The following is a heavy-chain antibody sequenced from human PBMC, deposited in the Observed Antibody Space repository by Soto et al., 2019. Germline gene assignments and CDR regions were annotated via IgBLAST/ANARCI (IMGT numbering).Heavy chain of an antibody. J-gene: IGHJ6*02. V-gene: IGHV1-46*01. CDR2: INPSTGSA. CDR3: ARDPNLSLTFHYYGMDV. Sequence: QVQLMQSGAEVKKPGASVKVSCKASGYTFTSYYIHWVRQAPGQGLEWMGIINPSTGSASYARMFPGRVAMTRDTSTSTVYMEVSSLRSEDTAVYYCARDPNLSLTFHYYGMDVWGQGTTVTVSS. CDR1: GYTFTSYY.